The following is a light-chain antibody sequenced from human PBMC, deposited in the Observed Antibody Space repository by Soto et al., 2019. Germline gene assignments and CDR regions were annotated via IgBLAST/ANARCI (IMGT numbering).Light chain of an antibody. CDR3: YQYNNWPWT. J-gene: IGKJ1*01. V-gene: IGKV3-15*01. CDR1: QSVSSN. Sequence: EIVMTQSPATLSVSPGERATLSCRASQSVSSNLAWYQQKPGQAPRLLIYGASTRATGIPAKFSGSGSGTEFTPTIISRQSEDFAVYYCYQYNNWPWTFGQGTKVEIK. CDR2: GAS.